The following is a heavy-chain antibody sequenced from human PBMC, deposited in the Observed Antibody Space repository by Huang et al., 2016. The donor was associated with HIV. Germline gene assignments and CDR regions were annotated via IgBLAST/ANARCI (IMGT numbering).Heavy chain of an antibody. CDR3: ARARGFLYDSTGYYSRYYFDS. V-gene: IGHV1-8*03. J-gene: IGHJ4*02. CDR1: GFNFNNYD. Sequence: QVQLVQSGAEVKKPGASVKVSCKASGFNFNNYDFNWVRQASGQGREWMGWMNPNGGNTGYEQKCQGRVTITRNTSITTAYMGLMSLRSEDTAVYYCARARGFLYDSTGYYSRYYFDSWGQGTLVKISS. CDR2: MNPNGGNT. D-gene: IGHD3-22*01.